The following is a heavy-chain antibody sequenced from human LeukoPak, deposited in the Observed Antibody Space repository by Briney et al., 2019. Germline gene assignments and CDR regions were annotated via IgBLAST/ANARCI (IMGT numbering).Heavy chain of an antibody. V-gene: IGHV4-34*01. Sequence: KPSETLSLTCAVYGGSFSGYYWSWLRQPPGKGLEWIGEINHSGSTNYNPSLKSRVTISVDTSKNQFSLKLSSETAADTVVYYCAGRGYSYGSNFDYWGQGTLVTVSS. CDR1: GGSFSGYY. D-gene: IGHD5-18*01. CDR2: INHSGST. CDR3: AGRGYSYGSNFDY. J-gene: IGHJ4*02.